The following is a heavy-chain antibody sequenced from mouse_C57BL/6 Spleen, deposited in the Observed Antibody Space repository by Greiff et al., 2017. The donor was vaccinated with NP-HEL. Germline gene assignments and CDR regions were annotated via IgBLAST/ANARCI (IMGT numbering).Heavy chain of an antibody. CDR3: ARPTPDSSGYGY. D-gene: IGHD3-2*02. CDR2: IYPGSGST. J-gene: IGHJ2*01. Sequence: QVQLQQPGAELVKPGASVKMSCKASGYTFTSYWITWVKQRPGQGLEWIGDIYPGSGSTNYNEKFKSKATLTVDTSSSTAYMQLSSLTSEDSAVYYCARPTPDSSGYGYWGQGTTLTVSS. CDR1: GYTFTSYW. V-gene: IGHV1-55*01.